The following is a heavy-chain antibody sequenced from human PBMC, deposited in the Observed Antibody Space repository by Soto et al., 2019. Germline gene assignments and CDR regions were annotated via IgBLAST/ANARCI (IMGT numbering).Heavy chain of an antibody. V-gene: IGHV1-69*06. CDR2: IITISGKE. CDR1: GGTFSCNA. Sequence: GAGVKVACKASGGTFSCNAFSWVRQAPGQGLEWMGGIITISGKENNAQKFQGRDTITSNNTTSTASLELSSLRSENTAVYSCAINHQLNGYSNNWTKYYCYYYGMDVWGQGTTVTVSS. J-gene: IGHJ6*02. D-gene: IGHD6-13*01. CDR3: AINHQLNGYSNNWTKYYCYYYGMDV.